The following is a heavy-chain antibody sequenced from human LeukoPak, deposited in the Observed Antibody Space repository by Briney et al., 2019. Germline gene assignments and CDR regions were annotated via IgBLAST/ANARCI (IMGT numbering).Heavy chain of an antibody. V-gene: IGHV4-59*01. Sequence: SETLSLTCTVSGGSISTYYWSWIRQPPGKGLEWIGYIYFSGSTNYNPSLKSRVTISLDTSKNQFSLKLNSVTAADTAMYYCARSFSPNYYDLLDYWGQGTLVTVSS. CDR1: GGSISTYY. J-gene: IGHJ4*02. CDR2: IYFSGST. D-gene: IGHD3-22*01. CDR3: ARSFSPNYYDLLDY.